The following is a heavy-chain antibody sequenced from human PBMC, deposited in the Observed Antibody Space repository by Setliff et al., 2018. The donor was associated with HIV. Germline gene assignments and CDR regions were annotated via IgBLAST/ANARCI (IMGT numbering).Heavy chain of an antibody. Sequence: GESLKISCKVYGYTLSELSIHWVRQAPGKGLEWMGYFDPQDGETVYAQKFQGRLTMTDDTSTGTAYMEMSGLRSEDTAVYYCAIEGAGGWLRPMPDYWGQGTLVTVSS. V-gene: IGHV1-24*01. CDR1: GYTLSELS. CDR3: AIEGAGGWLRPMPDY. D-gene: IGHD5-12*01. J-gene: IGHJ4*02. CDR2: FDPQDGET.